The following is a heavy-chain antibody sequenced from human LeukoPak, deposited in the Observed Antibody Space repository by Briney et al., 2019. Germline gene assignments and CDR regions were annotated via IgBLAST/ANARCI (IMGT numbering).Heavy chain of an antibody. V-gene: IGHV3-21*01. J-gene: IGHJ4*02. CDR3: ARDRAPVDY. CDR2: ISSSSSYI. Sequence: PGGSLRLSCAASGFTFSRYRMNWVRPAPGRGLEWVSSISSSSSYIYYADSVKGRFTITRDNAKNSLYRQMNSLIPEDTAVYYCARDRAPVDYWGQETLVTVSS. CDR1: GFTFSRYR.